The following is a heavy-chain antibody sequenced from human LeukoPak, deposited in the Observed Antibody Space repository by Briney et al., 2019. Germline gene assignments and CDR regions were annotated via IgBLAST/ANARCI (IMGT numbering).Heavy chain of an antibody. Sequence: GRSLRLSCAASGFTFSSYAMHWVRQAPGKGLEWVAVISYDGSNKYYADSVKGRFTISRDNSKNTLYLQMTSLRAEDTAIYYCAKEAYSGYNSNYYYGMDVWGQGTTVTVSS. CDR3: AKEAYSGYNSNYYYGMDV. CDR2: ISYDGSNK. J-gene: IGHJ6*02. CDR1: GFTFSSYA. D-gene: IGHD5-12*01. V-gene: IGHV3-30-3*01.